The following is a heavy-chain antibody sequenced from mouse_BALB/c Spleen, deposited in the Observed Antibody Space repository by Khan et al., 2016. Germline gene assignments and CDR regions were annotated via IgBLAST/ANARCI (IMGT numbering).Heavy chain of an antibody. V-gene: IGHV1-77*01. CDR3: ARSYYGYLAMDH. D-gene: IGHD1-2*01. J-gene: IGHJ4*01. CDR1: GYTFTDYY. Sequence: QVQLQQSGTELPRPGASVKLSCKASGYTFTDYYLNWVMQRPGQGLEWIGEIFPGSGSTYYNEKFKGKASLTADTSSSTAYMQLRSLTSEDSAVYCCARSYYGYLAMDHWGHGASVTVSS. CDR2: IFPGSGST.